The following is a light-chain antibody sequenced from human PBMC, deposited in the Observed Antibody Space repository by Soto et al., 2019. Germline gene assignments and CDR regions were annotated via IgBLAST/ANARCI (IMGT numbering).Light chain of an antibody. CDR1: QSVSSSY. CDR3: QQYGSSPFT. J-gene: IGKJ3*01. V-gene: IGKV3-20*01. Sequence: EIVLTQSPGTLSLSPGERATLSCRASQSVSSSYLAWYQQKPGQAPRLLIYGASSRATGIPDRSSGSGSGTDFTLTISRLEPEDFAVYYCQQYGSSPFTFGPGTTMDIK. CDR2: GAS.